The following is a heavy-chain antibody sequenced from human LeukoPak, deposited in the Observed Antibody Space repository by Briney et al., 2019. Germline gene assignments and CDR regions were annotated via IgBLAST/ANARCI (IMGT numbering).Heavy chain of an antibody. V-gene: IGHV3-11*04. D-gene: IGHD2-2*01. J-gene: IGHJ4*02. Sequence: GGSLRLSCVASGLTFSDYYMSWIRQAPGKGLEWVSYISSSSSTIYYADSVKGRFTISRDNAKKSLYVQMNSLRAEDTAVYHCARGAGYCSSTNCHLWFDYWGQGTLVTVSS. CDR1: GLTFSDYY. CDR2: ISSSSSTI. CDR3: ARGAGYCSSTNCHLWFDY.